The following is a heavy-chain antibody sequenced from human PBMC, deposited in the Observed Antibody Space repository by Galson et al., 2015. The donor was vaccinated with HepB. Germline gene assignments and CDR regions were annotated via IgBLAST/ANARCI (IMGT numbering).Heavy chain of an antibody. V-gene: IGHV4-34*01. CDR1: GGSFSGYY. CDR3: ARVVPAAMAIDY. J-gene: IGHJ4*02. D-gene: IGHD2-2*01. Sequence: SETLSLTCTVYGGSFSGYYWSWIRQPPGKGLEWIGEINHSGSTNYNPSLKSRVTISVDTSKNQFSLKLSSVTAADTAVYYCARVVPAAMAIDYWGQGTLVTVSS. CDR2: INHSGST.